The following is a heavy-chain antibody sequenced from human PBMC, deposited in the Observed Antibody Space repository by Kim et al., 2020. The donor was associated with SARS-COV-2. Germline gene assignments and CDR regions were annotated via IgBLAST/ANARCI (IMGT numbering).Heavy chain of an antibody. CDR3: ANFQN. V-gene: IGHV3-30*18. CDR1: GFTFNRYG. CDR2: ISYDGNNE. Sequence: GGSLRLSCAASGFTFNRYGIHWVRQAPGKGLEWVALISYDGNNEYYVESVKGRFTVSRDNSKNMVYLQMNSLRVEYTAVYYCANFQNWGQGTLVTVSS. J-gene: IGHJ4*02.